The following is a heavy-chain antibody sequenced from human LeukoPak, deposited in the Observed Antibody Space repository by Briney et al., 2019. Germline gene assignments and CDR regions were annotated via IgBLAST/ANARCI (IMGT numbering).Heavy chain of an antibody. CDR3: ARDFYYYDSSGNMDV. CDR2: IPYDGSNK. V-gene: IGHV3-30*01. J-gene: IGHJ6*03. Sequence: PAGSLRLSCAASGFTFSSYAMHWVRQAPGKGLEWVAVIPYDGSNKYYADSVKGRFTISRDNSRNTLYLQMNSLRAEDTAVYYCARDFYYYDSSGNMDVWGKGTTVTVSS. CDR1: GFTFSSYA. D-gene: IGHD3-22*01.